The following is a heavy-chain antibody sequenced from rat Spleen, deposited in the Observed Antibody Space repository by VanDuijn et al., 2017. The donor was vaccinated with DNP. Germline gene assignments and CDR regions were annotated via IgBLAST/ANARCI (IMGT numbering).Heavy chain of an antibody. D-gene: IGHD1-11*01. J-gene: IGHJ2*01. V-gene: IGHV5-22*01. CDR1: GFTLSDYY. CDR3: ARYSLRRVWDC. Sequence: EVQLVESGGDLVQPGRSLKLSCAASGFTLSDYYMAWVRQTPTEGLAWVAYIGYDGDSNYNGDSVQGRFTISRDNAKSTLYLQMNSLRSEDMATYYCARYSLRRVWDCWGQGVMVTVSS. CDR2: IGYDGDSN.